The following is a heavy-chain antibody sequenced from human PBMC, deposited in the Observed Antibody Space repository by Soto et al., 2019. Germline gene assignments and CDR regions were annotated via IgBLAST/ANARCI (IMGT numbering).Heavy chain of an antibody. D-gene: IGHD2-21*02. CDR3: ARQTNLAYCGGDCYWYFDY. J-gene: IGHJ4*02. Sequence: QVQLVQSGAEVKKPGSSVKVSCKASGGTFSSYAISWVRQAPGQGLEWMGGIIPIFGTANYAQKFQGRVTITADEXTSLAXXELSSLRSEDTAVYYCARQTNLAYCGGDCYWYFDYWGQGTLVTVSS. CDR2: IIPIFGTA. V-gene: IGHV1-69*12. CDR1: GGTFSSYA.